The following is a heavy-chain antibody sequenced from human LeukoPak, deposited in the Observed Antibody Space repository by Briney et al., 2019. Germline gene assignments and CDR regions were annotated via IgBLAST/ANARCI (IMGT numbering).Heavy chain of an antibody. CDR2: IKQDGSEK. V-gene: IGHV3-7*01. Sequence: PGGSLRLSCAASGFTFSSYWVSWVRQAPGKGLEWVANIKQDGSEKYYVDSVKGRFTISRDNAKNSLYLQMNSLRAEDTAVYYCARGWEIWQLLNYYGMDVWGQGTTVTVSS. CDR1: GFTFSSYW. D-gene: IGHD2-15*01. J-gene: IGHJ6*02. CDR3: ARGWEIWQLLNYYGMDV.